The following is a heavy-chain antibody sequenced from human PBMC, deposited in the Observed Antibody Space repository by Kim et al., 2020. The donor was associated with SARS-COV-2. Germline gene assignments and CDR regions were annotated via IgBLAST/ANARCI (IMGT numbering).Heavy chain of an antibody. CDR3: TTDPSRYCSSSKCYLRDFAVY. D-gene: IGHD2-2*01. V-gene: IGHV3-15*01. Sequence: GGSLRLSCAASGFPLTNAWMSWVRQAPGKGLEWVGRIKSKIEGGTIDYAAPVKGRFTISRDDSKNTLYLQMNSLKTEDTAVYYCTTDPSRYCSSSKCYLRDFAVYWGQGTLVTVSS. CDR1: GFPLTNAW. J-gene: IGHJ4*02. CDR2: IKSKIEGGTI.